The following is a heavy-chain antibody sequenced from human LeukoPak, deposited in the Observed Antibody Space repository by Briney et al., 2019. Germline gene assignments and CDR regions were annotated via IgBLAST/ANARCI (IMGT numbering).Heavy chain of an antibody. CDR3: AKLGSSGYFQH. V-gene: IGHV3-23*01. CDR2: ISSSGVST. Sequence: PGGSLRRSCAASGFAFSSYAMSWVRQALGKGLEWVSSISSSGVSTYYADSVKGRFTISRDNSKNTLYLQVNSLRAEDMAVYYCAKLGSSGYFQHWGQGTLVTVSS. CDR1: GFAFSSYA. D-gene: IGHD3-22*01. J-gene: IGHJ1*01.